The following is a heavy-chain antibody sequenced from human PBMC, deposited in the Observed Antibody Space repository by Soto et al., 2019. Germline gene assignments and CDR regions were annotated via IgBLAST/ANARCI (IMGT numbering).Heavy chain of an antibody. CDR3: ARGILWFGELSVFDY. V-gene: IGHV4-39*01. Sequence: QLQLQESGPGLVKPSETLSLTCTVSGGSISSSSYYWGWIRQPPGKGLEWIGSIYYSGSTYYNPSLKSRVTISVDTSKNQFSLKLSSVTAADTAVYYCARGILWFGELSVFDYWGQGTLVTVSS. J-gene: IGHJ4*02. CDR2: IYYSGST. D-gene: IGHD3-10*01. CDR1: GGSISSSSYY.